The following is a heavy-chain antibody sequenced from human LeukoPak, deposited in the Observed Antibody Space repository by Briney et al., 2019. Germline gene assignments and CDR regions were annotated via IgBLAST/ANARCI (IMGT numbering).Heavy chain of an antibody. J-gene: IGHJ4*02. D-gene: IGHD5-18*01. Sequence: PSETLSLTCTVSGGSISSGSYCWSWIRQPAGKGLEWIGHIYTSGSTNYNPSLKSRVTISVDTSKNQFSLKLSSVTAADTAVYYCARPAYSYPLAFGFFDYWGQGALVTVSS. V-gene: IGHV4-61*09. CDR2: IYTSGST. CDR1: GGSISSGSYC. CDR3: ARPAYSYPLAFGFFDY.